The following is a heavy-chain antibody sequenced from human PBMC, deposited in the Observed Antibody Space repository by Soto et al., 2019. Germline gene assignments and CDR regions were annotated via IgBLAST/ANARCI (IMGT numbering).Heavy chain of an antibody. Sequence: PGGSLRLSCAASGFTFSSYGLHWVRQAPGKGLEWVAVIWYDGSNKYYADSVKGRFTISRDNSKNTLYLQMNSLRAEDTAVYYCARGIAAAGSDNYWGQGTLVTVSS. CDR1: GFTFSSYG. J-gene: IGHJ4*02. CDR3: ARGIAAAGSDNY. CDR2: IWYDGSNK. D-gene: IGHD6-13*01. V-gene: IGHV3-33*01.